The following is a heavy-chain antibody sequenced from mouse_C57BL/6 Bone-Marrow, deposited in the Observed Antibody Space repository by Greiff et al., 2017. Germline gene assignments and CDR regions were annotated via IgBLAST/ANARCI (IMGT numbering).Heavy chain of an antibody. CDR1: GYTFTSYW. CDR2: IYPGSGST. J-gene: IGHJ2*01. D-gene: IGHD2-1*01. Sequence: QLQQPGAELVKPGASVKMSCKASGYTFTSYWITWVKQRPGQGLEWIGDIYPGSGSTNYNEKFKSKATLTVDTSSSTAYMQLSSLTSEDSAVYDCARDYYGNFYFDYWGQGTTLTVSS. CDR3: ARDYYGNFYFDY. V-gene: IGHV1-55*01.